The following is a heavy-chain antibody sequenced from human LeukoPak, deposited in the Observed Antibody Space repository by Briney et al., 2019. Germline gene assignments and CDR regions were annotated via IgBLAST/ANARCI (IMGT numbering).Heavy chain of an antibody. J-gene: IGHJ5*02. V-gene: IGHV3-30*18. D-gene: IGHD2-2*01. Sequence: GRSLRLSCAASGFTFSSYGMHWVRQAPGKGLERVAVISYDGSNKYYADSVKGRFTISRDNSKNTLYLQMNSLRAEDAAVYYCAKDQDIVVVPAAIEWFDPWGQGTLVTVSS. CDR2: ISYDGSNK. CDR3: AKDQDIVVVPAAIEWFDP. CDR1: GFTFSSYG.